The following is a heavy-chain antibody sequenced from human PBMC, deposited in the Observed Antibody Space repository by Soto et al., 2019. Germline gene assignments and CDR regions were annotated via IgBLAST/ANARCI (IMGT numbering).Heavy chain of an antibody. CDR2: INHSGST. CDR1: GGSFSGYY. CDR3: ARGEVAVAVSITTTSNDAFDI. Sequence: SETLSLTCAVYGGSFSGYYWSWIRQPPGKGLEWIGEINHSGSTNYNPSLKSRVTISVDTSKNQFSLKLSSVTAADTAVYYFARGEVAVAVSITTTSNDAFDIWGQGTMVTVSS. J-gene: IGHJ3*02. V-gene: IGHV4-34*01. D-gene: IGHD6-19*01.